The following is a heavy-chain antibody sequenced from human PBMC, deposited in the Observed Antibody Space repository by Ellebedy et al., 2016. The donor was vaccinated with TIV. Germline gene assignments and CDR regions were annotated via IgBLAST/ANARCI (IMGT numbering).Heavy chain of an antibody. CDR3: AKRRGASGLPVIGTGFDFDFDF. CDR2: IDGPGLYT. D-gene: IGHD2-21*01. Sequence: PGGSLRLSCAASGFTFSSYAMSWVRQAPGKGLEWVSGIDGPGLYTRYADSVKGRFTISRDNSRNTLYLQMSSLRTEDTAVFYCAKRRGASGLPVIGTGFDFDFDFWGQGALVTVSS. V-gene: IGHV3-23*01. J-gene: IGHJ4*02. CDR1: GFTFSSYA.